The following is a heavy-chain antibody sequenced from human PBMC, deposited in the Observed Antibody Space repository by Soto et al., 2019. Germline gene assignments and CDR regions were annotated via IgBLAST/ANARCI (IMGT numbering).Heavy chain of an antibody. V-gene: IGHV3-30*18. D-gene: IGHD6-19*01. J-gene: IGHJ4*02. CDR1: GFTFSSYG. Sequence: QVQLVESGGGVVQPGRSQRLSCAASGFTFSSYGMHWVLQAPGKGLELVAVISYDGSNKYYGDSVKGRFTISRDNSKNTLSLQMNSLRAEDTAVYYCAKDAVIVAVAGSPFDYWGQGTLVTVSS. CDR3: AKDAVIVAVAGSPFDY. CDR2: ISYDGSNK.